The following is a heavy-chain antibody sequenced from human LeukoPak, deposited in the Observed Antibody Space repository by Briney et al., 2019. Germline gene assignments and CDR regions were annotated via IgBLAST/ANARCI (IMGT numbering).Heavy chain of an antibody. CDR2: IYYSGST. Sequence: SETLSLTCSVSGGSISSYYWSWIRQPPGKGLEWIGYIYYSGSTNYNPSLKSRVTISVDTSKNQFSLKLSSVTAADTAVYYCAGSPHINAFDIWGQGTMVTVSS. CDR1: GGSISSYY. V-gene: IGHV4-59*08. J-gene: IGHJ3*02. D-gene: IGHD3-10*01. CDR3: AGSPHINAFDI.